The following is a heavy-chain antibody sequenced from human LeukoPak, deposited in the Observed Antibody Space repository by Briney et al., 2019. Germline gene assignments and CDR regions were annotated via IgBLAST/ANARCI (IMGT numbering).Heavy chain of an antibody. CDR2: IKQDGTEK. Sequence: GGSLRLSCAASGFTFSDYWMSWVRQAPGKGLEWVANIKQDGTEKNYLDSVKGRFILFRDNAKNSLYLQLNFLRADDTAVYYCARDSRRVGATGGSDLWGQGTLVTVSS. D-gene: IGHD1-26*01. V-gene: IGHV3-7*03. CDR3: ARDSRRVGATGGSDL. J-gene: IGHJ5*02. CDR1: GFTFSDYW.